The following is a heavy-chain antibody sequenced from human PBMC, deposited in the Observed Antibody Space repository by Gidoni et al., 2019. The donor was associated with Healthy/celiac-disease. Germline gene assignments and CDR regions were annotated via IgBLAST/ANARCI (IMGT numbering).Heavy chain of an antibody. CDR3: ASHPGYSSGPYTH. CDR2: ISSSSSTI. CDR1: GFTFSSYR. J-gene: IGHJ4*02. V-gene: IGHV3-48*02. Sequence: EVQLVESGGGLVQPGGSLRRSCAASGFTFSSYRMNWVRQAPGKGLGWVSYISSSSSTIYYADSVKGRFTISRDNAKNSLYLQMNSLRDEDTAVYYCASHPGYSSGPYTHWGQGTLVTVSS. D-gene: IGHD6-19*01.